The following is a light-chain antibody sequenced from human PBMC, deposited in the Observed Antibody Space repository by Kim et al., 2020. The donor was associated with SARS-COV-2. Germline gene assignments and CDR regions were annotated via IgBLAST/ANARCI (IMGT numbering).Light chain of an antibody. CDR2: GAS. J-gene: IGKJ1*01. CDR1: QSVGSN. CDR3: MKYNNWPAWT. Sequence: EIVMAQSPATLSLSPGESATLSCRASQSVGSNLAWYQQKPGQAPRLLIYGASTRATGIPARFSGSGSGTDFTLTISSLQSEDFAVYYCMKYNNWPAWTFDEGTKV. V-gene: IGKV3D-15*01.